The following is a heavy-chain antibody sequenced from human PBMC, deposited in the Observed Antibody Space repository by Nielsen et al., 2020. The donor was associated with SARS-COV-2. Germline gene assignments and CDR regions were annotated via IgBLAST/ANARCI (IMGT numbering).Heavy chain of an antibody. CDR3: TSTVVVPAAILLDAFDI. CDR1: GFTFGDYA. Sequence: GGSLRLSCTASGFTFGDYAMSWVRQAPGKGLEWVGFIRSKAYGGTTEYAASVKGRFTISRDDSKSIAYLQMNSLKTEDTAVYYCTSTVVVPAAILLDAFDIWGQGTMVTVSS. D-gene: IGHD2-2*01. CDR2: IRSKAYGGTT. V-gene: IGHV3-49*04. J-gene: IGHJ3*02.